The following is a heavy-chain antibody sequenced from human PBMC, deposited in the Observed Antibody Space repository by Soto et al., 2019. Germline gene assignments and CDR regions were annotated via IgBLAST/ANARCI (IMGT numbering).Heavy chain of an antibody. J-gene: IGHJ3*02. CDR3: ARARGITMVRDNSFEAFDI. V-gene: IGHV1-2*04. Sequence: QVQLVQSGAEVKKPGASVKVSCKASGYTFTGYYMPWVRQAPGQGLEWMGWINPNSGGTNYAQKFQGWVTMTRDTSISTAYMELSRLRSDDTAVYYCARARGITMVRDNSFEAFDIWGQGTMVTVS. D-gene: IGHD3-10*01. CDR2: INPNSGGT. CDR1: GYTFTGYY.